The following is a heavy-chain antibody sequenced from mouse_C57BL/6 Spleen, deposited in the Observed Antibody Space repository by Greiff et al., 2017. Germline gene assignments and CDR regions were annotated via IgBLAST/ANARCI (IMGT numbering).Heavy chain of an antibody. CDR2: INPNNGGT. J-gene: IGHJ2*01. CDR1: GYTFTDYY. D-gene: IGHD2-4*01. V-gene: IGHV1-26*01. CDR3: ARRDYDGFDY. Sequence: EVQLQQSGPELVKPGASVKISCKASGYTFTDYYMNWVKQSHGKSLEWIGDINPNNGGTSYTQKFKGKATLTVDKSSSTAYMELRSLTSEDSAVYYCARRDYDGFDYWGQGTTLTVSS.